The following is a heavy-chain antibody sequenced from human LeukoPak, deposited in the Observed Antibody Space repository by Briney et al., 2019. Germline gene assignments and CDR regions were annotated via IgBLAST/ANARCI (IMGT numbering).Heavy chain of an antibody. CDR3: ARRAAAGTIDY. D-gene: IGHD6-13*01. Sequence: PSETLSLTCTVSGESISGFYWTWIRQPPGKGLEWIGYIYYSGSTNYNPSLKSRVTISVDTSKNQFSLKLTSVTAADAAVYYCARRAAAGTIDYWGQGTLVTVSS. J-gene: IGHJ4*02. CDR2: IYYSGST. V-gene: IGHV4-59*12. CDR1: GESISGFY.